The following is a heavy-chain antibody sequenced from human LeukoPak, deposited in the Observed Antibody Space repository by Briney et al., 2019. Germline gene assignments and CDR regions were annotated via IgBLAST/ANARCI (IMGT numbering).Heavy chain of an antibody. CDR3: TRDSIYYYIDY. V-gene: IGHV3-72*01. J-gene: IGHJ4*02. CDR2: VRNKVSSYTT. D-gene: IGHD2-21*01. CDR1: GFTFSDHY. Sequence: GGSLRLSCAASGFTFSDHYMDWVRQGPGKGLEWVGCVRNKVSSYTTEYAASVKGRFTISRDDSKNSLYLQMNSLKTEDTAVYYCTRDSIYYYIDYWGQGTLVTVSS.